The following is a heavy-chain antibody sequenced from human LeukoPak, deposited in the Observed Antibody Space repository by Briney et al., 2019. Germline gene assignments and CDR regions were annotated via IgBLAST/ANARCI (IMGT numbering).Heavy chain of an antibody. D-gene: IGHD3-22*01. CDR1: GGTFSSYA. CDR3: ARTYYYDSSGSYGDY. Sequence: ASVKVSCKASGGTFSSYAISWVRQAPGQGLGWMGGIIPIFGTANYAQKFQGRVTITADESTSTAYMELSSLRSEDTAVYYCARTYYYDSSGSYGDYWGQGTLVTVSS. J-gene: IGHJ4*02. V-gene: IGHV1-69*13. CDR2: IIPIFGTA.